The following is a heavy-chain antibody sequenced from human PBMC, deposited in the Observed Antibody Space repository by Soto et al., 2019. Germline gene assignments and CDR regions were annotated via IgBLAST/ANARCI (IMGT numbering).Heavy chain of an antibody. CDR2: INPNSGGT. V-gene: IGHV1-2*02. D-gene: IGHD3-3*01. J-gene: IGHJ6*02. Sequence: ASVKVSCKASGYTFTGYYMHWVRQAPGQGLEWMGWINPNSGGTNYAQKFQGRVTMTRDTSISTAYMELRRLRSDDTAVYYCARLGITIDLGPYYYYGMDVWGQGTTVTVSS. CDR1: GYTFTGYY. CDR3: ARLGITIDLGPYYYYGMDV.